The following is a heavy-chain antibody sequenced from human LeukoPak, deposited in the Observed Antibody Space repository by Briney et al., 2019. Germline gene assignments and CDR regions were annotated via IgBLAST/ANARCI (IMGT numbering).Heavy chain of an antibody. Sequence: GGSLRLSCAASGFSFSTYDMSWVRQAPGKGLEWVSDISGDGVTTYYADSVKGRFAISRDNSKNTLYLQMNSLRAEDTAVYYCKGSAGNYDFWSGYHYWGQGTLVTVSS. V-gene: IGHV3-23*01. J-gene: IGHJ4*02. CDR3: KGSAGNYDFWSGYHY. CDR1: GFSFSTYD. D-gene: IGHD3-3*01. CDR2: ISGDGVTT.